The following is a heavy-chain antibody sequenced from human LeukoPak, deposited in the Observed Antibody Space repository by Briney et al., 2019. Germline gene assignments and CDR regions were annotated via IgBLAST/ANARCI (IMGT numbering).Heavy chain of an antibody. J-gene: IGHJ3*02. V-gene: IGHV3-15*01. CDR3: TRGIDVYET. CDR2: IKGNFDGGTT. CDR1: GFTFSNAW. Sequence: NSGGSLRLSCTASGFTFSNAWMSWVRQAPGKGLEWVGHIKGNFDGGTTDYAAPVNARFIISRDDSQKTLYLQMNSLKTDDTAVYYCTRGIDVYETWGQGTLVTVSS.